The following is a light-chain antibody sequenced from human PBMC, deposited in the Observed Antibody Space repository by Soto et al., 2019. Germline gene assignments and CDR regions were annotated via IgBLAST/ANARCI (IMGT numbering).Light chain of an antibody. CDR1: SSDVGGYDY. V-gene: IGLV2-11*01. Sequence: QSALTQPRSVSGSPGQSVTISCTGTSSDVGGYDYVSWCQQHPGKAPKLLIYDVTRRPSGVPDRFSGSKSGNTASLTISGLQAEDEADYSCCSYAGAYTWMFGGGTKLTVL. CDR3: CSYAGAYTWM. CDR2: DVT. J-gene: IGLJ3*02.